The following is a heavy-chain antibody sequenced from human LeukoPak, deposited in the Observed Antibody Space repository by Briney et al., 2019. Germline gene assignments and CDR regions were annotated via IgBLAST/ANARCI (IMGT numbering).Heavy chain of an antibody. J-gene: IGHJ4*02. V-gene: IGHV4-59*08. CDR3: ARHGIRAKDIVVVPAAEFDY. CDR2: IYYSGST. D-gene: IGHD2-2*01. CDR1: GGSINSYY. Sequence: ASETLSLTCTVSGGSINSYYWSWIRQPPGKGLEWIGYIYYSGSTNYNPSLKSRVTISVDTSKNQFSLKLSSVTAADTAVYYCARHGIRAKDIVVVPAAEFDYWGQGTLVTVSS.